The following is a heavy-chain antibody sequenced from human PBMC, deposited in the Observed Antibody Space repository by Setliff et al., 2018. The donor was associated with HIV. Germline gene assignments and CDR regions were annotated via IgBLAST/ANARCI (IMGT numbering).Heavy chain of an antibody. V-gene: IGHV4-39*01. CDR2: IYYSGST. D-gene: IGHD6-19*01. Sequence: PSETLSLTCTVSGGSISSSSHYWGWIRQSPEKGLEWIGSIYYSGSTYYNSSLKSRVTIFVDTSKNQLSLKLRSVTAADTAVYYCARLGRGMAVAGTRIDYWGRGTLVTVSS. J-gene: IGHJ4*02. CDR1: GGSISSSSHY. CDR3: ARLGRGMAVAGTRIDY.